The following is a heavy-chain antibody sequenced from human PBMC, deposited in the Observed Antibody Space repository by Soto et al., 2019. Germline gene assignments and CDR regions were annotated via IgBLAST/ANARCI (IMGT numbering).Heavy chain of an antibody. Sequence: KVSCKASGGTFSSYAISWVRQMPGKGLEWMGVIYPGDSDTRYSPSLQGQVTISADKSSSAAYLQWSSLQASDTATYYCARSLVNGTYDAFDIWGQGTMVTVSS. CDR1: GGTFSSYA. V-gene: IGHV5-51*01. CDR2: IYPGDSDT. CDR3: ARSLVNGTYDAFDI. J-gene: IGHJ3*02. D-gene: IGHD6-13*01.